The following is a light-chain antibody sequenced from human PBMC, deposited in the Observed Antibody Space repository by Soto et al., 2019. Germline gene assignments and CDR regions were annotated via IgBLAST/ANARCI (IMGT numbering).Light chain of an antibody. CDR1: QSIALS. CDR3: QQSFRSPIT. V-gene: IGKV1-39*01. CDR2: VAF. J-gene: IGKJ5*01. Sequence: DIQMTQSPSSLSASVGDTVTMTCLASQSIALSVNWYQQKPGKAPKLLIYVAFTLESGVPSRFSGSGSGTEFTLTIRSLQPEDFATYYCQQSFRSPITFGQGTRLEI.